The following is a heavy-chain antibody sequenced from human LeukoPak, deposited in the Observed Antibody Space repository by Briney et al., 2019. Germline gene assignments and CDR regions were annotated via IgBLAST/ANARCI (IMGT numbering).Heavy chain of an antibody. CDR3: ARSSQLSGGFYY. Sequence: TPSQTLSPTCTVSGGSIGNSGGCYWSCIRQHPGDGLEWIGFISYRGSTYYNPSLKSRVSLSVDTSRRQFSLRLTSVTDEETAVYYCARSSQLSGGFYYWGQGTLVTVSS. CDR1: GGSIGNSGGCY. CDR2: ISYRGST. D-gene: IGHD2-15*01. V-gene: IGHV4-31*02. J-gene: IGHJ4*02.